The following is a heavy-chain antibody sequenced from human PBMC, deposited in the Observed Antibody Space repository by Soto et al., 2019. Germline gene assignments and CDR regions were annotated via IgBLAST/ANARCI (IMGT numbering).Heavy chain of an antibody. CDR2: IIPIFGTA. V-gene: IGHV1-69*13. CDR1: GGTFSSYA. J-gene: IGHJ6*02. D-gene: IGHD3-3*01. Sequence: ASVKVSCKASGGTFSSYAMSWVRQAPGQGLEWMGGIIPIFGTANYAQKFQGRVTITADESTNTAYMELSSLRSEDTAVYYCASGDYDFWSGPGGGMDVWGQGTTVTVSS. CDR3: ASGDYDFWSGPGGGMDV.